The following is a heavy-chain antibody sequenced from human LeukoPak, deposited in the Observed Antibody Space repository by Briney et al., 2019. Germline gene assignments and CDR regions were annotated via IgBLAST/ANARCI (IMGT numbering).Heavy chain of an antibody. Sequence: GGSLRLSCAASGFTFSSYSMNWVRQAPGKGLEWVSSISSSSSYIYYADSVKGRFTISRDNSKNTLYLQMNSLRAEDTAVYYCAKDITSIVLMVYAIQGFDYWGQGTLVTVSS. CDR3: AKDITSIVLMVYAIQGFDY. J-gene: IGHJ4*02. V-gene: IGHV3-21*01. CDR1: GFTFSSYS. CDR2: ISSSSSYI. D-gene: IGHD2-8*01.